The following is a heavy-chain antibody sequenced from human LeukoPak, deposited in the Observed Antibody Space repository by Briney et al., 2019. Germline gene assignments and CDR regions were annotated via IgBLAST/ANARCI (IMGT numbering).Heavy chain of an antibody. V-gene: IGHV3-48*03. D-gene: IGHD4-17*01. CDR2: ISSSGSSI. CDR1: GFTFSSFE. CDR3: ARGRVTGDYVRDFDY. J-gene: IGHJ4*02. Sequence: GGSPRLSCAASGFTFSSFEMNWVRQTPGKGLEWVSYISSSGSSIYYADSVKGRFTISRDNAKNSLYLQMNSLRAADTAVYYCARGRVTGDYVRDFDYWGQGTLVTVSS.